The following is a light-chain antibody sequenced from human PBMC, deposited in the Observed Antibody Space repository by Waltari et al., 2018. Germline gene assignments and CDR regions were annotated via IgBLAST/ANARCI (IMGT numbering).Light chain of an antibody. CDR3: AAWDDSLNGHWV. CDR2: RND. V-gene: IGLV1-44*01. Sequence: QSVLTQPPSASGAPGQRVTISCSGRASNIGGNVVNWYQQFPGKAPKLVIYRNDQRPSGVPDRCAGSKSGTSASLAISGLQSEDEADYYCAAWDDSLNGHWVFGGGTKVTVL. CDR1: ASNIGGNV. J-gene: IGLJ3*02.